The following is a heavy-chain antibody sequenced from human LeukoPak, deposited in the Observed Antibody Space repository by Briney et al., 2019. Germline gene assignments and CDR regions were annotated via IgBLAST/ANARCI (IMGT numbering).Heavy chain of an antibody. J-gene: IGHJ4*02. V-gene: IGHV3-48*03. CDR3: ARDADSSSFDY. D-gene: IGHD6-6*01. CDR1: GFIFSSYE. CDR2: ISSSGRTM. Sequence: GGSLRLSCAASGFIFSSYEMSWVRQAPGKGLEWVSYISSSGRTMYYADSVKGRFTISRDNAKNSLYLQMNSLRAEDTAVYYCARDADSSSFDYWGQGTLVTVSS.